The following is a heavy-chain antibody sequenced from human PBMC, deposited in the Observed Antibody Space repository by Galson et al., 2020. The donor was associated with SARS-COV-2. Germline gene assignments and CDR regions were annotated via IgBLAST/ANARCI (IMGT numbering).Heavy chain of an antibody. J-gene: IGHJ4*02. Sequence: SQTLSLTCAVYGGSFSVYSWTWIRQPPGKGLEWVGEVNHSGSSSYNPSLRGRVIISRDTSKNQFSLKLSSVTAADTAMYFCARGTYGAVAVEYYYDYWGLGTLVTVST. D-gene: IGHD6-19*01. V-gene: IGHV4-34*01. CDR2: VNHSGSS. CDR1: GGSFSVYS. CDR3: ARGTYGAVAVEYYYDY.